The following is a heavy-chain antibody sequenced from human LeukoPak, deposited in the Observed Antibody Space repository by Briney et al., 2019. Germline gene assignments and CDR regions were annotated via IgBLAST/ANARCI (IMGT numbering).Heavy chain of an antibody. CDR1: GYTFGTHW. Sequence: GASVKVSCKASGYTFGTHWMHWVRQAPGQGLEWMGIINPSGGSTSYAQKFQGRVTMTRDMSTSTVYMELSSLRSEDTAVYYCARVGWGVPDYWGQGTLVTVSS. D-gene: IGHD2-8*02. V-gene: IGHV1-46*01. J-gene: IGHJ4*02. CDR2: INPSGGST. CDR3: ARVGWGVPDY.